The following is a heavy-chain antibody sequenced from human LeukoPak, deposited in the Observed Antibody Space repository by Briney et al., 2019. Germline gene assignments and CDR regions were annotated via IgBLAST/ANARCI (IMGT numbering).Heavy chain of an antibody. CDR3: ATNWGSFAFDI. Sequence: SETLSLTCTVSGGPISNYYWNWIRQPPGKGLEWIGYISDSGSTSYNPSLNSRVTISLDTSKTQFSLKLRSVTAADTAVYYCATNWGSFAFDIWGQGTMVTVSS. J-gene: IGHJ3*02. CDR1: GGPISNYY. D-gene: IGHD7-27*01. CDR2: ISDSGST. V-gene: IGHV4-59*08.